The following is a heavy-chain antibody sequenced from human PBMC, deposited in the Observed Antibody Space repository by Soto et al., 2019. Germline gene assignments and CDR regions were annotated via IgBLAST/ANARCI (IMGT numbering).Heavy chain of an antibody. V-gene: IGHV4-61*01. J-gene: IGHJ4*02. CDR1: GGSVSSGSYY. D-gene: IGHD3-10*01. Sequence: QVQLQESGPGLVKPSETLSLTCTVSGGSVSSGSYYWSWIRQPPGKSMEWIGFIDYSGSTNYNPSLKSRVTLSIDTSKNPFYLRLTSVTAADTAVYYCARDRSFGSGSYSDYWGQGTLVTVSS. CDR3: ARDRSFGSGSYSDY. CDR2: IDYSGST.